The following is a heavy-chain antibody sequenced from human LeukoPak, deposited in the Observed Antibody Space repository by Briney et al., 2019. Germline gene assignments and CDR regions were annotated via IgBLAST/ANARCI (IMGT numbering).Heavy chain of an antibody. Sequence: PGGSLRLSCAASGFTFSSYAMSWVRQAPGKGLEWVSAISGSGGSTYYADSVKGRFTISRDNSKNTLYLQMNSLRAEDTAVYYCARPARIAAAGTRWINDAFDIWGQGTMVTVSS. J-gene: IGHJ3*02. CDR2: ISGSGGST. CDR1: GFTFSSYA. D-gene: IGHD6-13*01. V-gene: IGHV3-23*01. CDR3: ARPARIAAAGTRWINDAFDI.